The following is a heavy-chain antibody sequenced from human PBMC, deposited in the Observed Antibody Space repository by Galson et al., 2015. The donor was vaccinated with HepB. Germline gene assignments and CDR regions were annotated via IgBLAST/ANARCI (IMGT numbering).Heavy chain of an antibody. D-gene: IGHD5-24*01. CDR2: CRKKRDFYST. J-gene: IGHJ4*02. Sequence: SLRLSCAASGFIFSDHYMDWVRQAPGRGLEWVARCRKKRDFYSTEYAASVKGRFTISRDDTGNSLFLQMNSLQTDDTALYYCARVADHGDNYEFDLWGQGTLVTVSS. CDR1: GFIFSDHY. V-gene: IGHV3-72*01. CDR3: ARVADHGDNYEFDL.